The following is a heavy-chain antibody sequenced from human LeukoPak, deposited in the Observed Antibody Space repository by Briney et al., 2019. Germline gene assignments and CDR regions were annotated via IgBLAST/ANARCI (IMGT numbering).Heavy chain of an antibody. CDR1: GGSFSGYY. CDR3: ARAESGLGVDHTDY. V-gene: IGHV4-34*01. CDR2: INHSGST. D-gene: IGHD3-10*01. Sequence: SETLSLTCAVYGGSFSGYYWSWIRQPPGKGLEWIGEINHSGSTNYNPSLKSRVTISVDTSKNQFSLKLSSVAAADTAVYYCARAESGLGVDHTDYWGQGTLVTVSS. J-gene: IGHJ4*02.